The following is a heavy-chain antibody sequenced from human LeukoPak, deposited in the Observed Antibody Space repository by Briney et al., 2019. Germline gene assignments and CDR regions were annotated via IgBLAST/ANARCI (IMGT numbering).Heavy chain of an antibody. Sequence: PSQTLSLTCTVSGGSISSGDYYWSWIRQPPGKGLEWIGEINHSGSTNYNPSLKSRVTISVDTSKNQFSLKLSSVTAADTAVYYCARGLGYSSGWYDSYYYYYMDVWGKGTTVTVPS. J-gene: IGHJ6*03. CDR1: GGSISSGDYY. V-gene: IGHV4-30-4*08. D-gene: IGHD6-19*01. CDR3: ARGLGYSSGWYDSYYYYYMDV. CDR2: INHSGST.